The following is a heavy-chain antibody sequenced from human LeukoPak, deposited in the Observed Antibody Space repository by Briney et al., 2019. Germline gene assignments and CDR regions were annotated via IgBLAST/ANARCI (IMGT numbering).Heavy chain of an antibody. CDR1: GGSFSGYY. D-gene: IGHD3-10*02. V-gene: IGHV4-34*01. Sequence: PSETLSLTCAVYGGSFSGYYWSWIRQPPGKGLEWIGEINHSGSTNYNPSLKSRVTISVDTSKNQFSLKLSSVTAADTAVYYCARPMAGDFDYWGQGTLVTVSS. CDR3: ARPMAGDFDY. CDR2: INHSGST. J-gene: IGHJ4*02.